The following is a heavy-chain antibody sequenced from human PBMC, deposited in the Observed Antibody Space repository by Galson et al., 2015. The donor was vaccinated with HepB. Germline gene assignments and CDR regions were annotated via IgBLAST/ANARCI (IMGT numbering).Heavy chain of an antibody. CDR2: ISAYNGNT. V-gene: IGHV1-18*04. D-gene: IGHD4-17*01. CDR3: ARVQDTVTGVTYYFDY. Sequence: SVKVSCKASGYTFTSYGISWVRPAPGQGLEWMGWISAYNGNTNYAQKLQGRVTMTTDTSTSTAYMELRSLRSDDTAVYYCARVQDTVTGVTYYFDYWGQGTLVTVSS. J-gene: IGHJ4*02. CDR1: GYTFTSYG.